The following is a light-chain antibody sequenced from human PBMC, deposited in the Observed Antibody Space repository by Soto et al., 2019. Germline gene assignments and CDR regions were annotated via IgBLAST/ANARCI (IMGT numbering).Light chain of an antibody. CDR2: DVS. J-gene: IGLJ1*01. V-gene: IGLV2-14*03. CDR1: SSDGGGNNY. CDR3: QSYDSSLSGYV. Sequence: QSALAQPTSLSGSPWQSVIIFRPGASSDGGGNNYVSWYQHHPGKAPKLMICDVSARPSGVSNRFSGSKSGNTASLTISRLQAEDEADYYCQSYDSSLSGYVFGTGTKVTVL.